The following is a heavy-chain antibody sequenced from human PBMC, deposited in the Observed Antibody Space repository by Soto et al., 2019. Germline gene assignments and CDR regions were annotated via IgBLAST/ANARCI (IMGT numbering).Heavy chain of an antibody. CDR2: ISGGTSST. Sequence: EVQLLESGGGVVQPGGSLRLSSAASGFTFSSYDMSWVRRAPGKGLEWGSAISGGTSSTYYADSVKGRFTISRDNSKNTLSLKMNSRRAEDTAVYYCAKERWAAAGTPTLDYWGQRTLVNDSS. J-gene: IGHJ4*02. V-gene: IGHV3-23*01. CDR3: AKERWAAAGTPTLDY. D-gene: IGHD6-13*01. CDR1: GFTFSSYD.